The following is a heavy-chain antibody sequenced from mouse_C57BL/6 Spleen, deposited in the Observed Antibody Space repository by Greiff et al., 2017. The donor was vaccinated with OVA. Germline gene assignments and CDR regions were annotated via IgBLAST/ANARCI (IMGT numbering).Heavy chain of an antibody. CDR2: IDPENGDP. Sequence: VQLQQSGAELVRPGASVKLSCTASGFTIKDDYLHWVKQRPEQGLEWIGWIDPENGDPEYASKFQGKATITADTSSNPASLQLSSLTSEDTAVYYCTTGRNWGQGTLVTVSA. J-gene: IGHJ3*01. V-gene: IGHV14-4*01. CDR1: GFTIKDDY. CDR3: TTGRN.